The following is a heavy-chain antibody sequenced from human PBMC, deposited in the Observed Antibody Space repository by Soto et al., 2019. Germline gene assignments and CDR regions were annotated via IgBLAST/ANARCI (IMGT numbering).Heavy chain of an antibody. CDR1: GYTLTELS. J-gene: IGHJ5*02. V-gene: IGHV1-24*01. Sequence: DSVQVSCKVSGYTLTELSMHWVRQAPGKGLEWMGGFDPEDGETIYAQKFQGRVTMTEDTSTDTAYMELSSLRSEDTAVYYCATEKYCRSTSCYRGTWFDPWGQGPLGAGS. CDR3: ATEKYCRSTSCYRGTWFDP. CDR2: FDPEDGET. D-gene: IGHD2-2*02.